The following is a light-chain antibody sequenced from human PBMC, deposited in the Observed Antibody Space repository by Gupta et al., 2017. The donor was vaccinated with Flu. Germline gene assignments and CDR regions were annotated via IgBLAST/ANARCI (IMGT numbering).Light chain of an antibody. V-gene: IGKV1-5*03. CDR1: QSISTL. CDR2: KAS. Sequence: PSTLSASVGDRVTITCRASQSISTLLAWYQQKPGKAPNLLIYKASTLESGVPSRFSGSGSGTEFTLTINSLQPDDFATYYCQQYSNYPVTFGPGTKVDIK. CDR3: QQYSNYPVT. J-gene: IGKJ3*01.